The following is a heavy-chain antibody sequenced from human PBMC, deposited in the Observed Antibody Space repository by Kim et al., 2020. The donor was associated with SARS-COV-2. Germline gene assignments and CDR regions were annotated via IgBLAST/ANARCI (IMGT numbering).Heavy chain of an antibody. CDR3: AKDGGFWSGYYDH. CDR2: ITWDGTTT. Sequence: GGSLRLSCEASGFTFDDFSLHWVRQSPGKGLEGVSLITWDGTTTKYADSVRGRFTMSRDNFKNSLYLEMNNLRSEDSGLYYCAKDGGFWSGYYDHWGQGTLVTVSS. CDR1: GFTFDDFS. D-gene: IGHD3-3*01. J-gene: IGHJ4*02. V-gene: IGHV3-43*01.